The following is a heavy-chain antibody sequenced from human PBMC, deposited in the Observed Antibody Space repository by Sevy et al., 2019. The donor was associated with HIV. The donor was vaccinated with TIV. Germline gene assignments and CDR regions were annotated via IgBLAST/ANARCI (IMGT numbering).Heavy chain of an antibody. Sequence: GGSLRLSCAVSGFIVSSNYMIWVRQAPGKGLEWVGRIKSKTDGGTTDYAAPVKGRFTISRDDSKNTLYLQMNSLKTEDTAVYYCTTGFSVFDYYYGMDVWGQGTTVTVSS. J-gene: IGHJ6*02. CDR2: IKSKTDGGTT. V-gene: IGHV3-15*01. D-gene: IGHD3-3*02. CDR3: TTGFSVFDYYYGMDV. CDR1: GFIVSSNY.